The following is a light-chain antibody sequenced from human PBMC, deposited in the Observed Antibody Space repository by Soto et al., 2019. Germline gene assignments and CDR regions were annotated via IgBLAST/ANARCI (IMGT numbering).Light chain of an antibody. Sequence: SHMTDSPTSVSTSAGGIGTITCRASQVISNWLAWYQQKPGKAPKLLIYAASSLQSGVPSRFSGSGFVTDFTLTISCLQPEDFATYFCQQLNVYPLPFGQGRRVAIK. CDR2: AAS. CDR3: QQLNVYPLP. J-gene: IGKJ5*01. CDR1: QVISNW. V-gene: IGKV1-12*01.